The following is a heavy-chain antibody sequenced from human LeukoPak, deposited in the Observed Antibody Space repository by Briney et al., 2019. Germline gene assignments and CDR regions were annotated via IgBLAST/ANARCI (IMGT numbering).Heavy chain of an antibody. CDR1: GYPLSSYW. V-gene: IGHV3-7*04. D-gene: IGHD5-24*01. J-gene: IGHJ4*02. CDR2: IKQDGSKK. Sequence: GGSLRLSCVASGYPLSSYWMTWVRQAPGKGLEWVANIKQDGSKKSYVDSVKGRFTISRDNAKNSLYLQMNSLRAEDTAIYYCTRVGYIDEGIDYWGQGTLVTVSS. CDR3: TRVGYIDEGIDY.